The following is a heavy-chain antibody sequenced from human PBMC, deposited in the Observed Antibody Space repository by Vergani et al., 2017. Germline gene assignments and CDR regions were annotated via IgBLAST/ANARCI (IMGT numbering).Heavy chain of an antibody. CDR2: INHSGST. Sequence: QVQLQQWGAGLLKPSETLSLTCAVYGGSFSGYYWSWIRQPPGKGLEWIGEINHSGSTNYNPSLKSRVTISVDTSKNQFSLKLSSVTAAAPAVYYCARGRFLRPPYYYYYYMDVWGKGTTVTVSS. CDR3: ARGRFLRPPYYYYYYMDV. CDR1: GGSFSGYY. D-gene: IGHD3-10*01. V-gene: IGHV4-34*01. J-gene: IGHJ6*03.